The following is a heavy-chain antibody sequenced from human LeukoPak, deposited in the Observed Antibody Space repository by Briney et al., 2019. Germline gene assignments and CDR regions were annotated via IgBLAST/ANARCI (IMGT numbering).Heavy chain of an antibody. CDR2: ISSSSSYI. CDR1: GFTFSSYS. D-gene: IGHD3-10*01. J-gene: IGHJ4*02. Sequence: GSLRLSCAASGFTFSSYSMNWVRQAPGEGLEWVSSISSSSSYIYYADSVKGRFTISRDNAKNSLYLQMNSLRAEDTAVYYCARDEGGEYYYGSGSYNYWGQGTLVTVSS. CDR3: ARDEGGEYYYGSGSYNY. V-gene: IGHV3-21*01.